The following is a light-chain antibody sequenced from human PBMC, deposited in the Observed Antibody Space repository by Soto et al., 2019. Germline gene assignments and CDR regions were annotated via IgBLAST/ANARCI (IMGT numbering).Light chain of an antibody. CDR2: GTS. J-gene: IGKJ4*01. Sequence: IMMTQSSATLALSPGERATLSGRVSQGGFSNLALYLQKPGQAPKLLINGTSTRATGIPARFSGSGSGTEFSLTISSLQSEDFAVYYCQQYNNWPLTFGGGTKVEIK. CDR3: QQYNNWPLT. CDR1: QGGFSN. V-gene: IGKV3-15*01.